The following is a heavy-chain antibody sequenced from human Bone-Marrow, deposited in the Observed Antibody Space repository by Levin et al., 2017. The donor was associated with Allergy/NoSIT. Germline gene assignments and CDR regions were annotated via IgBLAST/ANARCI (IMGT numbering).Heavy chain of an antibody. Sequence: GGSLRLSCAASGFTFSSYAMHWVRQAPGKGLEWVAVISYDGSNKYYADSVKGRFTISRDNSKNTLYLQMNSLRAEDTAVYYCASQLSRDDWYFDLWGRGTLVTVSS. J-gene: IGHJ2*01. CDR2: ISYDGSNK. CDR1: GFTFSSYA. CDR3: ASQLSRDDWYFDL. D-gene: IGHD2-2*01. V-gene: IGHV3-30*04.